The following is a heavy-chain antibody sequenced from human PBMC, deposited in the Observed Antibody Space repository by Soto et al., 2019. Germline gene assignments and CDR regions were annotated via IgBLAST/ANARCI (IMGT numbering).Heavy chain of an antibody. V-gene: IGHV1-18*04. D-gene: IGHD3-22*01. CDR3: ARPQWGYDSSGYPDY. J-gene: IGHJ4*02. Sequence: SVKVSGKASGYTFTSYGISWVRHAPGQGLEWMGWISAYNGNTNYAQKLQGRVTMTTDTSTSTAYMELRSLRSDDTAVYYCARPQWGYDSSGYPDYWGQGTLVTVSS. CDR2: ISAYNGNT. CDR1: GYTFTSYG.